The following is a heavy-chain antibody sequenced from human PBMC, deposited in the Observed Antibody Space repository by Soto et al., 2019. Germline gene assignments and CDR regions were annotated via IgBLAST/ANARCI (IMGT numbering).Heavy chain of an antibody. CDR1: GFTFSSYG. J-gene: IGHJ3*02. V-gene: IGHV3-30*18. CDR2: ISYDGSNK. Sequence: GGSLRLSCAASGFTFSSYGMHWVRQAPGKGLEWVAVISYDGSNKYYADSVKGRFTISRDNSKNTLYLQMNSLRAEDTAVYYCAKDRDAFDIWGQGTMVTVSS. CDR3: AKDRDAFDI.